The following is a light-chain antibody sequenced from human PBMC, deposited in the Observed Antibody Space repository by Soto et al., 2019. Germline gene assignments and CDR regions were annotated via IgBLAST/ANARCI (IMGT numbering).Light chain of an antibody. V-gene: IGLV2-14*01. CDR2: EVT. CDR1: SSDIGAYNY. J-gene: IGLJ1*01. CDR3: SSYSSTSTLYL. Sequence: QSALTQPASVSGSPGRSITISWIGTSSDIGAYNYVSWYQQHPGKVPKLMIYEVTNRPSGLSNRFSGSKSGDTASLTISGLQAQDEAEYLSSSYSSTSTLYLLGTARKATV.